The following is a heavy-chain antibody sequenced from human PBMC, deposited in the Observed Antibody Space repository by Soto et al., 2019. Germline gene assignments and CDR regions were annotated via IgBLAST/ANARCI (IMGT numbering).Heavy chain of an antibody. CDR1: GYTFSNYA. V-gene: IGHV1-3*01. J-gene: IGHJ6*02. Sequence: QVHLLQSGAEVKKPRASVKVSCKASGYTFSNYAMHWVRQAPGQRLERMGWINAGNGNTKYSQKFQDRGTITRDTPASTAYMELSSLRSEDTAVYYCAKGGNIAVVVADYGMDVWGQGTTVTVSS. CDR2: INAGNGNT. D-gene: IGHD2-15*01. CDR3: AKGGNIAVVVADYGMDV.